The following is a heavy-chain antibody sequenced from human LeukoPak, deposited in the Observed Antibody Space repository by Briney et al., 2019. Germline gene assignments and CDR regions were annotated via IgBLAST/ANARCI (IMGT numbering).Heavy chain of an antibody. D-gene: IGHD3-10*01. V-gene: IGHV3-21*01. CDR3: ARDVLYYYGSGSSAGWFDP. J-gene: IGHJ5*02. CDR1: GFTFSSYS. Sequence: GGSLRLSCAASGFTFSSYSMNWVRQAPGKGLEWVSSISSSSSYIYYADSVEGRFTISRDNAKNSLYLQMNSLRAEDTAVYYCARDVLYYYGSGSSAGWFDPWGQGTLVTVSS. CDR2: ISSSSSYI.